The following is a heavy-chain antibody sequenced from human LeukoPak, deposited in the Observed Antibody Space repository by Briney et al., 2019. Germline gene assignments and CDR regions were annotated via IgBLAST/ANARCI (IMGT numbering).Heavy chain of an antibody. Sequence: SETLSLTCTVSGVSISSSSYYWGWIRQPPGRGLEWIGSIYYSGSTYYNPSLNSRVTISVDTSKNQFSLKLTSVTAADTAVYYCARRRTATVDFDYWGQGTLVTVSS. D-gene: IGHD4-23*01. CDR1: GVSISSSSYY. CDR3: ARRRTATVDFDY. CDR2: IYYSGST. J-gene: IGHJ4*02. V-gene: IGHV4-39*01.